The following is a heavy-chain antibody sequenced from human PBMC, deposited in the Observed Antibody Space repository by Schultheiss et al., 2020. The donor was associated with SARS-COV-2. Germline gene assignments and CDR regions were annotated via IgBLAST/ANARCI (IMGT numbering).Heavy chain of an antibody. J-gene: IGHJ5*02. CDR1: ASSISGYY. Sequence: SETLSLTCNVSASSISGYYWAWIRQPPGKGLEWIGYIYYSGSTNYNPSLKSRVTISVDTSKNQFSLKLSSVTAADTAVYYCASMLAKAAAGKPDGFDPWGQGTLVTVSS. D-gene: IGHD6-13*01. CDR3: ASMLAKAAAGKPDGFDP. CDR2: IYYSGST. V-gene: IGHV4-59*12.